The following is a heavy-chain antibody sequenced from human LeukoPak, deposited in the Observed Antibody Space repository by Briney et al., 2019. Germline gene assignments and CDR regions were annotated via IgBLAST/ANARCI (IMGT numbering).Heavy chain of an antibody. CDR3: AKREGAYGGNSGTFDP. CDR1: GFTFSSYA. Sequence: GGSLRLSCAASGFTFSSYAMSWVRQAPGKGLEWVSAISGSGGSTYYADSVKGRFTISRDNSKNTLYLQMNSLRAEDTAVYYCAKREGAYGGNSGTFDPWGQGTLVTVSS. J-gene: IGHJ5*02. V-gene: IGHV3-23*01. D-gene: IGHD2-21*02. CDR2: ISGSGGST.